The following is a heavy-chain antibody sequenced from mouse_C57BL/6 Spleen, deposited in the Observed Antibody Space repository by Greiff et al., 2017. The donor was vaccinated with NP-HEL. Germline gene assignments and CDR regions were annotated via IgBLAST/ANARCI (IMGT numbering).Heavy chain of an antibody. Sequence: EVKVVDSGGDLVKPGGSLKLSCAASGFTFSSYGMSWVRQTPDKRLEWVATISSGGSYTYYPDSVKGRFTISRDNAKNTLYLQMSSLKSEDTAMYYCARHLRYDFDYWGQGTTLTVSS. CDR3: ARHLRYDFDY. V-gene: IGHV5-6*01. CDR2: ISSGGSYT. D-gene: IGHD1-1*01. J-gene: IGHJ2*01. CDR1: GFTFSSYG.